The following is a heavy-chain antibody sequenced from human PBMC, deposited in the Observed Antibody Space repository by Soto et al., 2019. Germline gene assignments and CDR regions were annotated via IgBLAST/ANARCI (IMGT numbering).Heavy chain of an antibody. V-gene: IGHV3-7*05. CDR1: GFAFSNHW. Sequence: GGSLRLSCAASGFAFSNHWMTWVRQAPGKGLEWVASVKQDGSEIYYGDSVKGRFTISRDNAKNSLFLQLNSLRAEDTAMYYCARDPGISSGRYYFEYWGQGTLVTVSS. D-gene: IGHD6-19*01. CDR3: ARDPGISSGRYYFEY. J-gene: IGHJ4*02. CDR2: VKQDGSEI.